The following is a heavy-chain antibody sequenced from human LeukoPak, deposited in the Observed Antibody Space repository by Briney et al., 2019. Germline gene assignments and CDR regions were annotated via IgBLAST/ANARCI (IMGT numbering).Heavy chain of an antibody. Sequence: SQTLSLTCTVSGGSISSGGYYWSWIRQHPGKGLEWIRYIYYSGSTYYNPSLKSRVTISVDTSKNQFSLKLSSVTAADTAVYYCARAILIYDSSGYYSLFFDYWGQGTLVTVSS. CDR3: ARAILIYDSSGYYSLFFDY. CDR1: GGSISSGGYY. D-gene: IGHD3-22*01. CDR2: IYYSGST. J-gene: IGHJ4*02. V-gene: IGHV4-31*03.